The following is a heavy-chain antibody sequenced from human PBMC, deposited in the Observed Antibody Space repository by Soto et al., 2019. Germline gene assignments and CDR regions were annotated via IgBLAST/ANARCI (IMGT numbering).Heavy chain of an antibody. CDR1: GFDFSDFH. CDR2: ISSSLGHT. V-gene: IGHV3-11*03. Sequence: PGGSLRLSCVASGFDFSDFHISWVRQAPGKGLEWISYISSSLGHTDYAESVKGRFTISRDNAKSSVFLEMSDLRSDDTVVYYCAANWNFGLNFWGQGTLVTVSS. CDR3: AANWNFGLNF. D-gene: IGHD1-1*01. J-gene: IGHJ4*02.